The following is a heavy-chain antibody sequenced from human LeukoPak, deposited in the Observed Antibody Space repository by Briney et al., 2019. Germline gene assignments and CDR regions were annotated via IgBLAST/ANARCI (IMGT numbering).Heavy chain of an antibody. Sequence: SETLSLTCAVSGGSISSYYWSWIRQPPGKGLEWIGYIYYSGSTNYNPSLKSRVTISVDTSKNQFSLKLSSVTAADTAVYYCARVASIAAAGYYYYYMDVWGKGTTVTVSS. CDR2: IYYSGST. CDR1: GGSISSYY. V-gene: IGHV4-59*01. D-gene: IGHD6-13*01. J-gene: IGHJ6*03. CDR3: ARVASIAAAGYYYYYMDV.